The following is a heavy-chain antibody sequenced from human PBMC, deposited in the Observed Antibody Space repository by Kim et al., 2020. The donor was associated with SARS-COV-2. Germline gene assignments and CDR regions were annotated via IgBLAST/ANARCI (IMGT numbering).Heavy chain of an antibody. D-gene: IGHD3-16*01. CDR3: ARGALRGTPPG. CDR1: GFTFNNYS. J-gene: IGHJ4*02. V-gene: IGHV3-48*02. Sequence: GGSLRLSCAASGFTFNNYSMHWVRQAPGKGLEWVSYISSSSNTIYYADSVKGRFTISRDNAKSSLYLQMNSLRDDDTAVYYCARGALRGTPPGWGQGTLVIVSS. CDR2: ISSSSNTI.